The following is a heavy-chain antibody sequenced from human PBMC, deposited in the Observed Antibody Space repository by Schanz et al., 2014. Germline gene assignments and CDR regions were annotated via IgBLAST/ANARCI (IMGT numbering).Heavy chain of an antibody. V-gene: IGHV3-21*04. CDR1: GFTFSSYS. Sequence: EVQLVESGGGLVQPGGSLRLSCAASGFTFSSYSMNWVRQAPGKGLEWVSSISSRSSHIYYADSVKGRFTISRDNSKNTLYLQMKSLRAEDTAVYYCARVKYCTITRCYRTETEGIYYMDVWGKGTTVTVSS. CDR3: ARVKYCTITRCYRTETEGIYYMDV. CDR2: ISSRSSHI. D-gene: IGHD2-2*01. J-gene: IGHJ6*03.